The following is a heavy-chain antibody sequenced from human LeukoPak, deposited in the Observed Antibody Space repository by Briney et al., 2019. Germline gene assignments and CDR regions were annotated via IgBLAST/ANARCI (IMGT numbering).Heavy chain of an antibody. CDR3: AREPYSSGWYGGGAFDI. CDR1: GFTFSSYG. D-gene: IGHD6-19*01. CDR2: ISYDGSNK. J-gene: IGHJ3*02. V-gene: IGHV3-30*03. Sequence: AGGSLRLSCAASGFTFSSYGMHWVRQAPGKGLEWVAVISYDGSNKYYADSVKGRFTISRDNSKNTLYLQVNSLRAEDTAVYYCAREPYSSGWYGGGAFDIWGQGTMVTVSS.